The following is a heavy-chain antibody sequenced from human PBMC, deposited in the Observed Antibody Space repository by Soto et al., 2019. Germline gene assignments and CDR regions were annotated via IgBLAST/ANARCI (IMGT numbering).Heavy chain of an antibody. Sequence: XGSLRLSCAACGFTFSTYCMHWVRQAPGKGLEWVAVMGNDGITKFYADSVNGRFTISRDNSKNTFFLQMNSLRADDTAVYYGAKAFQLALHVFDSWGQGTVVTASS. D-gene: IGHD1-26*01. CDR3: AKAFQLALHVFDS. CDR2: MGNDGITK. V-gene: IGHV3-30*02. CDR1: GFTFSTYC. J-gene: IGHJ3*02.